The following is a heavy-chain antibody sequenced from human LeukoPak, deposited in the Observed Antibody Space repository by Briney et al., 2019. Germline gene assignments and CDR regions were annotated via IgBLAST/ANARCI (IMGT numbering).Heavy chain of an antibody. CDR1: GYTFTGYY. J-gene: IGHJ4*02. D-gene: IGHD2-21*02. V-gene: IGHV1-2*02. CDR3: ARDGDTYRGGDCYSY. Sequence: ASVKVSCKASGYTFTGYYMHWVRQAPGQGLEWMGWINPNSGGTNYAQKFQGRVTMTRDTSISTAYMELSRLRSDDTAVYYCARDGDTYRGGDCYSYWGQGTLVTVSS. CDR2: INPNSGGT.